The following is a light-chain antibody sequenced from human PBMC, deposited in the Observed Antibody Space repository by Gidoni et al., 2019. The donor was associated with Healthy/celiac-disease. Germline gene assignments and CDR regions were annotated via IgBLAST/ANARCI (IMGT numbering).Light chain of an antibody. CDR2: AAS. J-gene: IGKJ4*01. Sequence: AIRMTQSPSSFPASTGDRVTITCRASKGISSYLAWYQQKPGKAPKLLIYAASTLQSGVPSRFSGSGSGTDFTLTISCLQSEDFATYYCQQYYSYPLTFGGGTKVEIK. V-gene: IGKV1-8*01. CDR1: KGISSY. CDR3: QQYYSYPLT.